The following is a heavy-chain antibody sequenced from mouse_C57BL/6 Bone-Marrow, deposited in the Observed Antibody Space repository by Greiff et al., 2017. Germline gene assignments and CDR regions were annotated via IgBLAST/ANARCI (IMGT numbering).Heavy chain of an antibody. Sequence: EVKLVESGGDLVKPGGSLKLSCAASGFAFSSYGMYWVRQTPGKGLEWVAYISSGGSDTYYTDSVKGRFTLYRDNAKNTLYLQMSSLEAEDAAMYYSARLYYGGYFDDWGQGTTVTVSS. D-gene: IGHD1-1*01. CDR2: ISSGGSDT. CDR1: GFAFSSYG. V-gene: IGHV5-6*01. J-gene: IGHJ2*01. CDR3: ARLYYGGYFDD.